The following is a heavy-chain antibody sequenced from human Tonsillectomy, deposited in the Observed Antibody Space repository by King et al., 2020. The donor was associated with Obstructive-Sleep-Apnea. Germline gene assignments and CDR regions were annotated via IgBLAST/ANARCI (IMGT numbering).Heavy chain of an antibody. D-gene: IGHD6-19*01. CDR3: AREASEQWDESDWFDP. J-gene: IGHJ5*02. Sequence: VQLVESGAEVKRPGASVKVSCKASGYTFTKYYIHWVRQAPGQGLEWMGMINPSGGSTNHAQKFQGRVTITRDASTSTVYMELNSLRSEDTAVYYCAREASEQWDESDWFDPWGQGTLVTVSS. CDR2: INPSGGST. CDR1: GYTFTKYY. V-gene: IGHV1-46*01.